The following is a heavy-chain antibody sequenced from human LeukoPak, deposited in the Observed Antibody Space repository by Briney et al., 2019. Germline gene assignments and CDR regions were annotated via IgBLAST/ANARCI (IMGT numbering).Heavy chain of an antibody. V-gene: IGHV3-21*01. J-gene: IGHJ4*02. CDR2: ISSSSYI. CDR1: GFTFSSYS. D-gene: IGHD4-17*01. CDR3: ARDGSDYVFSYFDY. Sequence: GGSLRLSCAASGFTFSSYSMNWVRQAPGKGLEWVSSISSSSYIYYADSVKGRFTISRDNAKNSLYLQMNSLRAEDTAVYYCARDGSDYVFSYFDYWGQGTLVTVSS.